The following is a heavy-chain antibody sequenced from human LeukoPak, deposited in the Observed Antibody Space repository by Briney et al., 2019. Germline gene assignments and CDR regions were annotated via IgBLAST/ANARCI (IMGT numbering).Heavy chain of an antibody. CDR3: AKGGTYYYDSSGYNFDY. D-gene: IGHD3-22*01. CDR2: ISGSGGST. V-gene: IGHV3-23*01. CDR1: GFTFSSYA. J-gene: IGHJ4*02. Sequence: GGSLRLSCAASGFTFSSYAMSWVRQAPGKGLEWVSAISGSGGSTYYADSVRGRFTISRDNSKNTLYLQMNSLRAEDTAVYYCAKGGTYYYDSSGYNFDYWGQGTLVTVSS.